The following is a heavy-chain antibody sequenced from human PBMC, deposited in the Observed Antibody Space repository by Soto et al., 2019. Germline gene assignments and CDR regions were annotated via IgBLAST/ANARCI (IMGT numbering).Heavy chain of an antibody. Sequence: QVQLVQSGAEVKKPGASVKVSCKASGYTFTTYGMSWVRQAPGQGLDWMGWISTYNGNTKYAERLKGRVTMTTDTTTSTAYMELRSLRYDDTAVYYCARGPTYYYDNSGNYFLDYWGQGTLVSVSS. J-gene: IGHJ4*02. D-gene: IGHD3-22*01. CDR3: ARGPTYYYDNSGNYFLDY. CDR2: ISTYNGNT. CDR1: GYTFTTYG. V-gene: IGHV1-18*01.